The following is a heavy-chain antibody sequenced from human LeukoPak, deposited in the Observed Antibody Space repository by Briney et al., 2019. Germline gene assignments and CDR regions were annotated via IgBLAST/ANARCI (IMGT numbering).Heavy chain of an antibody. CDR3: ARAGRGGLDFDY. V-gene: IGHV4-59*12. D-gene: IGHD1-26*01. CDR2: IHYTGST. Sequence: SETLSLTCTVSGGSISSYYWSWIRQPPGKGLEWIGHIHYTGSTNYNPSLKSRVTISLDTSKNQFSLHLSSVTAADTAVYSCARAGRGGLDFDYWGQGALVTVSS. CDR1: GGSISSYY. J-gene: IGHJ4*02.